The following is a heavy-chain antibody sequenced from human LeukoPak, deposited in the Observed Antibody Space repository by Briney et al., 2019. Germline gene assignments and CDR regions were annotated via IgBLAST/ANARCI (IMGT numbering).Heavy chain of an antibody. CDR1: GYTFIDSF. Sequence: ASVKVSCKASGYTFIDSFMHWVRQAPGQGPEWMGWIKPIIGDTNYAQKFQGRLNLTRDTSISTAYMELTRLRFDDTAMYYCARDLAWGSGYDLDYWGLGTLVIVSS. CDR2: IKPIIGDT. D-gene: IGHD5-12*01. V-gene: IGHV1-2*02. CDR3: ARDLAWGSGYDLDY. J-gene: IGHJ4*01.